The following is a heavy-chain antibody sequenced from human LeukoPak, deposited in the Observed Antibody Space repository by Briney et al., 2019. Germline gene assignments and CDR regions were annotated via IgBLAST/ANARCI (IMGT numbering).Heavy chain of an antibody. CDR2: IWHDGSRT. D-gene: IGHD3-10*01. Sequence: GGSLRLSCAASGFPSSGFGFHWVREAPGKGLEWVALIWHDGSRTYYTDSVKGRFTVSRDDSKNTLYLQMNTLTGEDTAVYYCARDLGNFAAGSAHFDYWGQGTLVTVPS. V-gene: IGHV3-33*01. CDR1: GFPSSGFG. J-gene: IGHJ4*02. CDR3: ARDLGNFAAGSAHFDY.